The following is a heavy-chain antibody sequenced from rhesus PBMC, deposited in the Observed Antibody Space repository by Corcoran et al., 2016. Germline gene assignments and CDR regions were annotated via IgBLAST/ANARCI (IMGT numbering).Heavy chain of an antibody. V-gene: IGHV4-173*01. D-gene: IGHD3-3*01. CDR1: GGSISSNY. CDR3: ARDTDYNIWTGYYTS. CDR2: ISGGGGGT. J-gene: IGHJ4*01. Sequence: QVQLQESGPGLVKPSETLSLTCAVSGGSISSNYWSWIRQPPGKGLEWIGRISGGGGGTDYNPSLRSRVTIATATAKNQFSLKLSSVTAADTAVYYCARDTDYNIWTGYYTSWGQGVLVTVSS.